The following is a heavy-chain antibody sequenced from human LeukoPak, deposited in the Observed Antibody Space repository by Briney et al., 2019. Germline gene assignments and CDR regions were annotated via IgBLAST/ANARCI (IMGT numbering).Heavy chain of an antibody. CDR2: IYYSGST. D-gene: IGHD3-22*01. CDR3: ARHGIVVVTYVAFDI. Sequence: KPSETLSLTCTVSGGSISSSSYYWGWIRQPPGKGLEWIGSIYYSGSTYYNPSLKSRVTISVDTSKNQFSLKLSSVTAADTAVYYCARHGIVVVTYVAFDIWGQGTMVTVSS. J-gene: IGHJ3*02. CDR1: GGSISSSSYY. V-gene: IGHV4-39*01.